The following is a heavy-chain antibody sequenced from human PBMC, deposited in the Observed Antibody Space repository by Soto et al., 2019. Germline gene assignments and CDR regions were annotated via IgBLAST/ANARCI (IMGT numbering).Heavy chain of an antibody. Sequence: ASVKVSCKASGYTFTSYDINWVRQATGQGLEWMGWMNPNSGNTGYAQKFQGRVTMTRNTSISKAYIELSSLRSEDTAEIYCARHSGFGYCSSTSCPPHFDYWGQGTLVTVSS. D-gene: IGHD2-2*01. V-gene: IGHV1-8*01. CDR2: MNPNSGNT. CDR1: GYTFTSYD. J-gene: IGHJ4*02. CDR3: ARHSGFGYCSSTSCPPHFDY.